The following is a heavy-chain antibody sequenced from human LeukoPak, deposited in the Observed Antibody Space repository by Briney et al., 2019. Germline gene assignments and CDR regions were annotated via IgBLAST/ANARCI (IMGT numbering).Heavy chain of an antibody. CDR1: GGTFSNYA. V-gene: IGHV1-46*01. CDR2: INPSGGST. Sequence: GASVKVSCKASGGTFSNYAIRWVRQAPGQGLEWMGIINPSGGSTSYAQKFQGRVTMTRDTSTSTVYMELSSLRSEDTAVYYCARDIYDSSGYFPGLPDYWGQGTLVTVSS. CDR3: ARDIYDSSGYFPGLPDY. J-gene: IGHJ4*02. D-gene: IGHD3-22*01.